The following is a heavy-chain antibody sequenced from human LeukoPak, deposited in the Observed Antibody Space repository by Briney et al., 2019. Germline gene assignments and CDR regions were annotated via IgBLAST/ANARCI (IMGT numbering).Heavy chain of an antibody. CDR1: GGSISSSSYY. Sequence: PSETLSLTCTVSGGSISSSSYYWGWIRQPPGKGLEWVANIKQDGSEKYYVDSVKGRFTISRDNAKNSLYLQMNSRRAEDTAVYYCARVERLGELSLLADYWGQGTLVTVSS. V-gene: IGHV3-7*01. CDR2: IKQDGSEK. D-gene: IGHD3-16*02. J-gene: IGHJ4*02. CDR3: ARVERLGELSLLADY.